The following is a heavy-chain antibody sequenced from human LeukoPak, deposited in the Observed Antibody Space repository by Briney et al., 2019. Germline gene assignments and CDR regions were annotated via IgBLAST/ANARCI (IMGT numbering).Heavy chain of an antibody. V-gene: IGHV4-39*07. CDR2: IYYSGST. J-gene: IGHJ6*03. Sequence: PSETLSLTCTVSGGSISSSSYCWGWIRQPPGKGLEWIGSIYYSGSTYYNPSLKSRVTISVDTSKNQFSLKLSSVTAADTAVYYCARDGGYSSSYSSYYMDVWGKGTTVTVSS. CDR3: ARDGGYSSSYSSYYMDV. CDR1: GGSISSSSYC. D-gene: IGHD6-6*01.